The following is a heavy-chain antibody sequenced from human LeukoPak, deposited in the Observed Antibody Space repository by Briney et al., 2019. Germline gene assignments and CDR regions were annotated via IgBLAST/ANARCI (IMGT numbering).Heavy chain of an antibody. CDR3: ARRGRWNYDILTGYRNWFDP. CDR1: GGSFSGYY. D-gene: IGHD3-9*01. V-gene: IGHV4-34*01. CDR2: INHSGST. J-gene: IGHJ5*02. Sequence: SETLSLTCAVYGGSFSGYYWSWIRQPPGKGLEWIGEINHSGSTNYNPSLKSRVTISVDTSKNQFSLKLSSVTAADTAVYYCARRGRWNYDILTGYRNWFDPWGQGTLVTVSS.